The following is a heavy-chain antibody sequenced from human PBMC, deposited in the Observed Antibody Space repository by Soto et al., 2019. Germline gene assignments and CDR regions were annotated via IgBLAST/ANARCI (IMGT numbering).Heavy chain of an antibody. CDR3: ARDRGYSGYGGNYYYYYGMDV. Sequence: ASVKVSCKASGYTFTGYYMHGVRQAPGQGLEWMGWINPNSGGTNYAQKFQGRVTMTRDTSISTAYMELSRLRSDDTAVYYCARDRGYSGYGGNYYYYYGMDVWGQGTTVTVSS. D-gene: IGHD5-12*01. J-gene: IGHJ6*02. CDR1: GYTFTGYY. V-gene: IGHV1-2*02. CDR2: INPNSGGT.